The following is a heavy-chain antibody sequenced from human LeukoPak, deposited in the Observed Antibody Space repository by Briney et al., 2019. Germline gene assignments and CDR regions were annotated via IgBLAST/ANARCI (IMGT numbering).Heavy chain of an antibody. CDR3: AKRPDGGGYGDYGNWFDP. CDR2: ISGSGGST. CDR1: GFTFSSYA. J-gene: IGHJ5*02. D-gene: IGHD4-17*01. V-gene: IGHV3-23*01. Sequence: PGGSLRLSCAASGFTFSSYAMSWVRQAPGKGLEWVSAISGSGGSTYYADSVKGRFTISRDNSKNTLYLQMNSLRAEDTAVYYCAKRPDGGGYGDYGNWFDPWGQGTLVTVSS.